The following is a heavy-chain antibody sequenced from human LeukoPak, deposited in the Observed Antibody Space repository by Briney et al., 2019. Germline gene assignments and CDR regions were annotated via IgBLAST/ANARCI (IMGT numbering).Heavy chain of an antibody. V-gene: IGHV5-51*01. CDR3: ARQVAVAGTSYWYFDL. J-gene: IGHJ2*01. CDR2: IYPGDSDT. D-gene: IGHD6-19*01. CDR1: GSSFTSYW. Sequence: PGESLKISCQGSGSSFTSYWTGWVRQLPGKGLEWMRIIYPGDSDTRYSPSFQGQVTISADKSISTAYLQWSSLKASDTAMYYCARQVAVAGTSYWYFDLWGRGTLVTVSS.